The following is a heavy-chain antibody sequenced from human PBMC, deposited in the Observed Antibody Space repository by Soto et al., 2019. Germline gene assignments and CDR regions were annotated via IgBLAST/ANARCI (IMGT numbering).Heavy chain of an antibody. CDR3: ATTPPHSSSWYWFDP. Sequence: PGESLKISCNGSGYSFTSYWISWVRQMPGKGLEWMGRIDPSDSYTNYSPSFQGHVTISADKSISTAYLQWSSLKASDTAMYYCATTPPHSSSWYWFDPWGQGTLVTVSS. J-gene: IGHJ5*02. CDR1: GYSFTSYW. D-gene: IGHD6-13*01. V-gene: IGHV5-10-1*01. CDR2: IDPSDSYT.